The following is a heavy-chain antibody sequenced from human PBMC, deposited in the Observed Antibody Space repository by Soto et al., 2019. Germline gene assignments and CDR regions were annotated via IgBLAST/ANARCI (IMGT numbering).Heavy chain of an antibody. J-gene: IGHJ5*02. CDR2: INAGNGNT. CDR3: ARGGVVTKDGGWFDP. V-gene: IGHV1-3*01. D-gene: IGHD2-21*02. Sequence: ASVKVSCKASGYTFTSYAMHWVRQAPGQRLEWMGWINAGNGNTKYSQKFQGRVTITRDTSASTAYMELSSLRSDDTAVYYCARGGVVTKDGGWFDPWGQGTLVTVSS. CDR1: GYTFTSYA.